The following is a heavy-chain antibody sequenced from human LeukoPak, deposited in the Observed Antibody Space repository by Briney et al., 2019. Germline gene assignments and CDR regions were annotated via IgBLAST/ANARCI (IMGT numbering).Heavy chain of an antibody. V-gene: IGHV4-30-4*01. CDR2: IYYSGST. CDR3: ARERRGYGSGSYPFDY. D-gene: IGHD3-10*01. Sequence: SETLSLTCTVSGGSISSGDYYWSWIRQPPGKGLEWIGYIYYSGSTYYNPSLKSRVTISVDTSKNQFSLKLSSVTAPDTAVYYCARERRGYGSGSYPFDYWGQGTLVTVSS. CDR1: GGSISSGDYY. J-gene: IGHJ4*02.